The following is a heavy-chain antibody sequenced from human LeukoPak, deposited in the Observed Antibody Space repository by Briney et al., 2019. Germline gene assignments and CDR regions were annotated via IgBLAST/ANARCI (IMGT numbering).Heavy chain of an antibody. CDR2: ISGSGGST. J-gene: IGHJ6*03. CDR1: GLTFDSYA. Sequence: GGSLRLSRIASGLTFDSYAMSWVRQAPGKGLEWVSGISGSGGSTYYADSVKGRFTISRDKSKNTLYVQMNSLRAEDTAVYYCAKEGQYDFWSGYFYMDVWGKGTTVTVSS. D-gene: IGHD3-3*01. CDR3: AKEGQYDFWSGYFYMDV. V-gene: IGHV3-23*01.